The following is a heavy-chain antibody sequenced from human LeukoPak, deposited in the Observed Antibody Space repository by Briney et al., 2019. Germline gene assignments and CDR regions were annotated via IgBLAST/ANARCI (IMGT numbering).Heavy chain of an antibody. CDR1: GYTLTELS. Sequence: ASVKVSCKVSGYTLTELSMHWVRQAPGKGLEWMGGFDPEDGETIYEQKFQGRVTMTEDTSTDTAYMELSSLRSEDTAVYYCATGGSGSYRSIFDYWGQGTLVTVSS. CDR2: FDPEDGET. D-gene: IGHD3-10*01. V-gene: IGHV1-24*01. J-gene: IGHJ4*02. CDR3: ATGGSGSYRSIFDY.